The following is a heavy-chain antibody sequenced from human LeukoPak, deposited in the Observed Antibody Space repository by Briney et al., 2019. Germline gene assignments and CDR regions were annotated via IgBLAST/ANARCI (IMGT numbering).Heavy chain of an antibody. CDR1: GYTLTELS. D-gene: IGHD5-18*01. CDR2: FDPEDGET. CDR3: ATGDTAMVNPSFDY. J-gene: IGHJ4*02. Sequence: ASVKVSCKVSGYTLTELSMHWVRQAPGKGLEWMGGFDPEDGETIYAQKFQGRVTMTEDTSTDTAYMELSSLRSEDTAVYYCATGDTAMVNPSFDYWGQGTLVTVSS. V-gene: IGHV1-24*01.